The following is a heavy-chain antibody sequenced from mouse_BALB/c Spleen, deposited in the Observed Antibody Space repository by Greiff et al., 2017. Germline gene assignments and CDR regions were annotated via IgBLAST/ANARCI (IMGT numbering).Heavy chain of an antibody. Sequence: QVQLKQSAAELARPGASVKMSCKASGYTFTSYTMHWVKQRPGQGLEWIGYINPSSGYTEYNQKFKDKTTLTADKSSSTAYMQLSSLTSEDSAVYYCARGGYGSYWGQGTLVTVSA. CDR3: ARGGYGSY. D-gene: IGHD2-2*01. CDR1: GYTFTSYT. CDR2: INPSSGYT. J-gene: IGHJ3*01. V-gene: IGHV1-4*02.